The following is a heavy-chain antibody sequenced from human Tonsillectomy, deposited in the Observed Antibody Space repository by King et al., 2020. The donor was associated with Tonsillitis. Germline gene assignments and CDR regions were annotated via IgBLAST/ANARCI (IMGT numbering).Heavy chain of an antibody. V-gene: IGHV4-34*01. D-gene: IGHD3-3*01. CDR1: GGSFSGYY. CDR3: ARGLYYDFWSGSNWFDP. Sequence: HVQLQQWGAGLLKPSETLSLTCAVYGGSFSGYYWSWIRQPPGKGLEWIGEINHSGSTNYNPSLKSRVTISVDTSKNQFSLKLSSVTAADTAVYYCARGLYYDFWSGSNWFDPWGQGTLVTVSS. J-gene: IGHJ5*02. CDR2: INHSGST.